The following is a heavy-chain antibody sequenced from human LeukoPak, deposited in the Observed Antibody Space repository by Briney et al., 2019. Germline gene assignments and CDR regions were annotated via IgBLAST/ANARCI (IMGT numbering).Heavy chain of an antibody. CDR2: ISYDGSNK. D-gene: IGHD1-26*01. J-gene: IGHJ4*02. V-gene: IGHV3-30-3*01. CDR3: ARDLSGSVDY. CDR1: GFTFSRYA. Sequence: GGSLRLSCAASGFTFSRYAMHWVRQAPGKGLEWVAVISYDGSNKYYADSVKGRFTISRDNSENTLYLQMNSLRGEDTAVYYCARDLSGSVDYWGQGTLVTVSS.